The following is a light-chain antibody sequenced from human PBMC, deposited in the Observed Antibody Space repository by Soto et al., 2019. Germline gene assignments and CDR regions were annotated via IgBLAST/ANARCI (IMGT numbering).Light chain of an antibody. CDR2: AAS. CDR1: QGISSY. CDR3: QLYYSYPWT. J-gene: IGKJ1*01. V-gene: IGKV1-8*01. Sequence: AIRMTQSPSSFSASTGDRVTITCRASQGISSYLAWYQQKPGKAPKLLIYAASTLQSGVPSRFSGSGSGTDFTLTISCLQSEDFATYYCQLYYSYPWTFGQGTKGEIK.